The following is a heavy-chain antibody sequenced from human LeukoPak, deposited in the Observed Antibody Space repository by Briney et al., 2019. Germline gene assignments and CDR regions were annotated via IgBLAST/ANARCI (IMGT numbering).Heavy chain of an antibody. CDR3: ARGNVLLWFGELSPQNYGMDV. D-gene: IGHD3-10*01. V-gene: IGHV1-2*02. J-gene: IGHJ6*02. CDR2: INPNSGGT. CDR1: GYTFTGYY. Sequence: ASVKVSCKASGYTFTGYYMHWVRQAHGQGLEWMGWINPNSGGTNYAQKFQGRVTMTRDTSISTAYMELSRLRSDDTAVYYCARGNVLLWFGELSPQNYGMDVWGQGTTVTVSS.